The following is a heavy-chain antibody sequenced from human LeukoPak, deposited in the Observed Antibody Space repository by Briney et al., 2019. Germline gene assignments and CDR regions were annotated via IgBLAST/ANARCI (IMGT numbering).Heavy chain of an antibody. CDR2: INPGDSDT. V-gene: IGHV5-51*01. Sequence: KPGESLKVSCKGSGYSFSNYWIGWVRQMPGKGLEWMGIINPGDSDTRYSPSFQGQVTISADKSISTAYLQWSSLKASDTAMYYCARYYSTSQSRPAYWGQGTLVTVSS. CDR3: ARYYSTSQSRPAY. J-gene: IGHJ4*02. D-gene: IGHD6-6*01. CDR1: GYSFSNYW.